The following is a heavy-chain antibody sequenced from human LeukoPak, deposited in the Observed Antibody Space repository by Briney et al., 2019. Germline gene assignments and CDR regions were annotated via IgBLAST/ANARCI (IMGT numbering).Heavy chain of an antibody. CDR2: INTNTGNP. J-gene: IGHJ4*02. V-gene: IGHV7-4-1*02. D-gene: IGHD2-15*01. CDR3: ARDPQSVLGYCSGGSCCYDY. Sequence: ASVKVSCKASGYTFTGYYMHWVRQAPGQGLEWMGWINTNTGNPTYAQGFTGRFVFSLDTSVSTAYLQISSLKAEDTAVYYCARDPQSVLGYCSGGSCCYDYWGQGTLVTVSS. CDR1: GYTFTGYY.